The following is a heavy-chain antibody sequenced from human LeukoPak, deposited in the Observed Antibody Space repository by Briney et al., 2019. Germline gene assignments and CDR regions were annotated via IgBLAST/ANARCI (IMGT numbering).Heavy chain of an antibody. D-gene: IGHD3-3*01. CDR2: ISAYNGNT. CDR1: GYTFTDYG. V-gene: IGHV1-18*01. J-gene: IGHJ4*02. CDR3: ARARGVLRFLECDY. Sequence: ASVKVSCKASGYTFTDYGISWVRQAPGQGLEWMGWISAYNGNTNYAQKLQGRVTMTTDTSTSTAYMELRSLRSDDTAVYYCARARGVLRFLECDYWGQGTLVTVSS.